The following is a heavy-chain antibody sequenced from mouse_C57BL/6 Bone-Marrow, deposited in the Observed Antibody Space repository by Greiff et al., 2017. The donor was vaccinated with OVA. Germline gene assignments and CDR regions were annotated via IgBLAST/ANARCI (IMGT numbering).Heavy chain of an antibody. Sequence: VHVKQSVAELVRPGASVKLSCTASGFNIKNTYMHWVKQRPEQGLEWIGRIDPANGNTKYAPKFKGKATITADTASNTAYLQLSSLTSEDTAIYYCARATWDVWYFDVWGTGTAVTVSA. V-gene: IGHV14-3*01. D-gene: IGHD4-1*01. CDR2: IDPANGNT. CDR1: GFNIKNTY. CDR3: ARATWDVWYFDV. J-gene: IGHJ1*03.